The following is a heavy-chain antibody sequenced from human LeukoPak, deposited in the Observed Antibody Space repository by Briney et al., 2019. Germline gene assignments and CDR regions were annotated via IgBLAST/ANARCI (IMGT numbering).Heavy chain of an antibody. J-gene: IGHJ4*02. CDR2: ISGSGNSA. CDR3: AKGVTIAAAGRAGYFDY. CDR1: GFTFSTYT. D-gene: IGHD6-13*01. V-gene: IGHV3-23*01. Sequence: GGSLRLSCAASGFTFSTYTMTWVRQAPGKGLEWVSTISGSGNSAEYADSVKGRFSVSRDNSKNTLYLQMNSLRAEDTGVYYCAKGVTIAAAGRAGYFDYWGQGTLVTVSS.